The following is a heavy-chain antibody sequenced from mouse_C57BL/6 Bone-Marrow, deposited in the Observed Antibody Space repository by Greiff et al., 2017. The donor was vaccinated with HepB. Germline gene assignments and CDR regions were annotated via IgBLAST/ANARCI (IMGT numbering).Heavy chain of an antibody. D-gene: IGHD2-3*01. V-gene: IGHV1-47*01. CDR1: GYTFTTYP. CDR3: AILDDGYYGGYFDV. Sequence: SGAELVKPGASVKMSCKASGYTFTTYPIEWMKQNHGKSLEWIGNFHPYNDDTKYNEKFKGKATLTVEKSSSTVYLELSRLTSDDSAVYYCAILDDGYYGGYFDVWGTGTTVTVSS. CDR2: FHPYNDDT. J-gene: IGHJ1*03.